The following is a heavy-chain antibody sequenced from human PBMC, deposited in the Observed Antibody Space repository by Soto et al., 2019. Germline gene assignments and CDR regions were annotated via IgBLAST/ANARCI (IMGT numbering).Heavy chain of an antibody. CDR2: IYGSGSA. CDR3: ARDQCSGSCSGGYNWFDP. J-gene: IGHJ5*02. Sequence: PSETLSLTCTVSGGSISGYYCSWIRQPPGKGLEWIGYIYGSGSANYNPSLKNRVTISDDRSKNQFSLRLTSVTAADTAVYYCARDQCSGSCSGGYNWFDPWGQGTLVTVS. V-gene: IGHV4-59*01. CDR1: GGSISGYY. D-gene: IGHD2-15*01.